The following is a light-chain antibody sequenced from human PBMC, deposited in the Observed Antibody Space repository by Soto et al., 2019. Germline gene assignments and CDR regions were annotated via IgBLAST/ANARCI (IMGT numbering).Light chain of an antibody. J-gene: IGKJ1*01. V-gene: IGKV1-27*01. Sequence: DIQMTQSPSSLSASVGDRVTITCRAAQDISNYLAWYQQKPGKVPKLLIYAASTLQSGVPSRFRGSGSGTDFTLTISRLQPEDVATYYCQKYNSAPTWTFGQGTKVEI. CDR2: AAS. CDR1: QDISNY. CDR3: QKYNSAPTWT.